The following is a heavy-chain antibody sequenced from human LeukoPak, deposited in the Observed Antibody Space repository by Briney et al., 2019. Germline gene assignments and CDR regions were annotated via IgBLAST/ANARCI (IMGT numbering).Heavy chain of an antibody. V-gene: IGHV4-34*01. J-gene: IGHJ4*02. CDR3: ARRRYSGSSGDDY. D-gene: IGHD6-6*01. CDR2: INHSGST. CDR1: GGSFSGYY. Sequence: SETLSLTCAVYGGSFSGYYWSWIRQPPGKGLEWIGEINHSGSTNYNPSLKSRVTISVDTSKNQFSLKLSSVAAADTAVYYCARRRYSGSSGDDYWGQGTLVTVSS.